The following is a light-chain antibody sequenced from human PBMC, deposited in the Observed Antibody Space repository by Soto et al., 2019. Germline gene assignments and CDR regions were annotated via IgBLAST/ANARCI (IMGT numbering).Light chain of an antibody. V-gene: IGKV3-15*01. CDR2: GAS. CDR1: ESVSSN. CDR3: QQYNNWLGA. J-gene: IGKJ1*01. Sequence: EIVMTQSPATLSVSPGERATLSCGASESVSSNLAWYQQKPGQTPRLLIYGASTRATGVPARFSGSGSGTEFTLTICSLQSEDSAVYYCQQYNNWLGAFGQGTQVEIK.